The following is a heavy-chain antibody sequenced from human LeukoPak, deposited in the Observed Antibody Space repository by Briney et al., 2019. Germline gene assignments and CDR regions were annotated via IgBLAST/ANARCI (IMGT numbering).Heavy chain of an antibody. CDR2: ISHSGST. Sequence: SETLSLTCTVSGGSISSGTYYWSWIRQPPGKGLEWIGYISHSGSTYYNPSLKSRVTISADRSKNQFSLKLSSVTAADTAVYYCARGTRQSSNHYFDYWGQGTLVTVSS. D-gene: IGHD4-11*01. J-gene: IGHJ4*02. CDR1: GGSISSGTYY. CDR3: ARGTRQSSNHYFDY. V-gene: IGHV4-30-2*01.